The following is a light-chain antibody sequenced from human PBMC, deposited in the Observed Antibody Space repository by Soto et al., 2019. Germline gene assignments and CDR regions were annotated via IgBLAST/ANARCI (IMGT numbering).Light chain of an antibody. J-gene: IGKJ1*01. V-gene: IGKV3-20*01. CDR2: GSS. CDR1: QTVSSGY. Sequence: EVVLTQSPGTLSLSPGEVATLSCRASQTVSSGYLAWYQQRSGQAPRLLIYGSSSRASDVPDRFSGSGSGTEFTLTISSLEPEDFAVYFCQQYARSPWTFGQGTKLEIK. CDR3: QQYARSPWT.